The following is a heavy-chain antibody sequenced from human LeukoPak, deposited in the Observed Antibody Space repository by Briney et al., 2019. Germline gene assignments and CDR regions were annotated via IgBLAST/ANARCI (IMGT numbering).Heavy chain of an antibody. J-gene: IGHJ5*02. CDR2: ISAYNGNT. CDR1: GYTFTSYG. Sequence: ASVKVSCKSSGYTFTSYGISWVRQAPGQGLEWMGWISAYNGNTNYAQKLQGRVTMTTDTSTSTAYMELRSLRSDDTAVYYCARTRISGSPDWFDPWGQGTLVTVSS. D-gene: IGHD1-26*01. V-gene: IGHV1-18*01. CDR3: ARTRISGSPDWFDP.